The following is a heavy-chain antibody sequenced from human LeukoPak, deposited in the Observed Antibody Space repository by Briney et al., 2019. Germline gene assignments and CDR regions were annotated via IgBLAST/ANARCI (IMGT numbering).Heavy chain of an antibody. V-gene: IGHV4-4*07. J-gene: IGHJ4*02. CDR2: IYTSGST. CDR3: ARERVRGVQDY. CDR1: GGSISSYY. D-gene: IGHD3-10*01. Sequence: ASETLSLTCTVSGGSISSYYWSWIRQPAEKGLEWIGRIYTSGSTNYNPSLKSRVTMSVDTSKKQFSLKLSSVTAADTAVYYCARERVRGVQDYWGQGTLVTVSS.